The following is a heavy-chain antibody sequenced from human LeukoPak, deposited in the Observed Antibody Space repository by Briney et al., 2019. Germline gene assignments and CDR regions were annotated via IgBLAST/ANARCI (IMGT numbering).Heavy chain of an antibody. CDR3: AKGYYDSSGGLGY. Sequence: EGSLRLSCAASGFTFSSYAMSWVRQAPEKGLEWVSAISGSGGSTYYADSVKGRFTISRDSSKNTLYLQMNSLRAEDTVVYYCAKGYYDSSGGLGYWGQGTLVTVSS. J-gene: IGHJ4*02. D-gene: IGHD3-22*01. CDR2: ISGSGGST. CDR1: GFTFSSYA. V-gene: IGHV3-23*01.